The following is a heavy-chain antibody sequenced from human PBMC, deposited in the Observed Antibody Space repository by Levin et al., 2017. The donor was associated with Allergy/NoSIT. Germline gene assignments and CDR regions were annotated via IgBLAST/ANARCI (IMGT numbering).Heavy chain of an antibody. CDR1: GFTFSSYE. V-gene: IGHV3-48*03. CDR2: ISSSGSTI. J-gene: IGHJ6*02. Sequence: GGSLRLSCAASGFTFSSYEMNWVRQAPGKGLEWVSYISSSGSTIYYADSVKGRFTISRDNAKNSLYLQMNSLRAEDTAVYYCARDQGYGDYVGYGYYYYGMDVWGQGTTVTVSS. D-gene: IGHD4-17*01. CDR3: ARDQGYGDYVGYGYYYYGMDV.